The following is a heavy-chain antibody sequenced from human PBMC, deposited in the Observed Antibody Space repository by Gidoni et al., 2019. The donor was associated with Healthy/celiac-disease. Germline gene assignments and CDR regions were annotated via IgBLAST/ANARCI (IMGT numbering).Heavy chain of an antibody. CDR3: ARGDYSNWGEGYYCGMDV. Sequence: QAQLQESGPGLVKPLQSLSFTCTVSGGSISSGGYYWCWLRQYPGRGLEWIGYIYYSGSTYYNPSLKSRVTISVETSKNQFSLQLSSVTGGDTAVYYCARGDYSNWGEGYYCGMDVWGQRATVTVSS. J-gene: IGHJ6*02. D-gene: IGHD4-4*01. CDR1: GGSISSGGYY. CDR2: IYYSGST. V-gene: IGHV4-31*03.